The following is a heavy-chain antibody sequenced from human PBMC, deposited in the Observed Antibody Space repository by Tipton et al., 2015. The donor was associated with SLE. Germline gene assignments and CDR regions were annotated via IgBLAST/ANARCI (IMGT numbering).Heavy chain of an antibody. CDR1: GGPISSSSYY. CDR2: IYYSGST. D-gene: IGHD2-21*01. Sequence: TLSLTCTVSGGPISSSSYYWGWIRQPPGKGREWIGSIYYSGSTYYNPSLKSRVTISVDTSKNQFSLKLSSVTAADTAVYYCARPMVIAIQGGAFDIWGQGTMVTVSS. CDR3: ARPMVIAIQGGAFDI. V-gene: IGHV4-39*07. J-gene: IGHJ3*02.